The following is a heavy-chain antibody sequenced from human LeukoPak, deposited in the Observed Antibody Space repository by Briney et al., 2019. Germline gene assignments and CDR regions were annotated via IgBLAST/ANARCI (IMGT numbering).Heavy chain of an antibody. V-gene: IGHV4-59*11. D-gene: IGHD2/OR15-2a*01. CDR1: GASISSHY. Sequence: SETLSLTCSVSGASISSHYWSWIRQPPGKGLEWIGYIHYSGSTNCNPSLKSRVTISLDTSKNQFALKLSSVTAADTAVYYCARCLSRCNNGFDIWGQGTMVTVSS. J-gene: IGHJ3*02. CDR2: IHYSGST. CDR3: ARCLSRCNNGFDI.